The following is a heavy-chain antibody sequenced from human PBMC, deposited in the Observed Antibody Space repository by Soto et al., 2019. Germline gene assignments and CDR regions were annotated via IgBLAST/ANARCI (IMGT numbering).Heavy chain of an antibody. CDR1: GFPFSIYS. CDR3: ARSVEGHFDY. J-gene: IGHJ4*02. CDR2: ITSDTNTI. Sequence: EVQLVESGGGLVQPGGSLRLSCAASGFPFSIYSMNWVRQAPGKGLEWFSYITSDTNTIKYADSVKGRFTISRDNPKNSLYLQMNSLRDEDTAVYFCARSVEGHFDYWGQGTVVTVSS. V-gene: IGHV3-48*02. D-gene: IGHD6-19*01.